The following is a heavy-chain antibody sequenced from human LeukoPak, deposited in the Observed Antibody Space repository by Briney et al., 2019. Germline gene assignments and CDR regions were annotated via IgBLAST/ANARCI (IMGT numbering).Heavy chain of an antibody. CDR1: GFIFDDYA. D-gene: IGHD2-15*01. CDR2: INWNSGTT. J-gene: IGHJ4*02. CDR3: ARDRFRYCSGAYCSHFEF. Sequence: GRSLRLSCAASGFIFDDYAMHWVRQAPGKGLEWVSGINWNSGTTGYADSVKGRFTISRDNAKNSLYLQMNSLRADDMAFYYCARDRFRYCSGAYCSHFEFWGQGTLVSVSS. V-gene: IGHV3-9*03.